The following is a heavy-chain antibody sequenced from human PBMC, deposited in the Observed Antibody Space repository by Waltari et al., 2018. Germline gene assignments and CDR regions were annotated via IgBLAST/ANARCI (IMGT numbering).Heavy chain of an antibody. J-gene: IGHJ4*02. Sequence: EVQLVESGGDLVQPGGSLRLSCAASGFTFSSHEMNWVRQAPGKGLEWVSYSSGSGTTKYYADSVKGRFTISRDNAKNSLYLQMNSLRAEDTAVYYCARDLIVVGDWGQGTLVTVSS. D-gene: IGHD1-26*01. CDR1: GFTFSSHE. CDR2: SSGSGTTK. CDR3: ARDLIVVGD. V-gene: IGHV3-48*03.